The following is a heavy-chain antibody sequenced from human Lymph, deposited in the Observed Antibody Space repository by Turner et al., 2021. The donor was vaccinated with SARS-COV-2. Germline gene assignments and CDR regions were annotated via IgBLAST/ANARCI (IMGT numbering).Heavy chain of an antibody. CDR1: GYTFTSYY. D-gene: IGHD2-15*01. Sequence: QLQLLQSGADGKKPGPSVKVSCKASGYTFTSYYMHWVRQAPGQGLEWMGISNPSGDSTSYAQKIQGRVTMTRDTSTSTVYMGLSSLRSEDTAVYDCARVGPGGFDYWGQGTPVTVSS. J-gene: IGHJ4*02. CDR2: SNPSGDST. V-gene: IGHV1-46*01. CDR3: ARVGPGGFDY.